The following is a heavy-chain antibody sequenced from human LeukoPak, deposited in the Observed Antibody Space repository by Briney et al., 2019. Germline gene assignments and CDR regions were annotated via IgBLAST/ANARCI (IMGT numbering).Heavy chain of an antibody. J-gene: IGHJ3*02. CDR3: AKSSGFAFDI. D-gene: IGHD3-3*01. CDR2: INSHGSST. CDR1: GFTFSSYW. Sequence: GGSLRLSCAASGFTFSSYWMHWVRHVPGKGLVWVSRINSHGSSTSYADSVKGRFTISRDNAKNTLYLQMNSLRAEDTAVYYCAKSSGFAFDIWGQGTMVTVSS. V-gene: IGHV3-74*01.